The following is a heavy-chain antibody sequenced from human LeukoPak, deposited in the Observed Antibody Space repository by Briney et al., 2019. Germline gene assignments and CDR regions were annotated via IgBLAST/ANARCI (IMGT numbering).Heavy chain of an antibody. V-gene: IGHV1-18*01. J-gene: IGHJ5*02. CDR2: ISAYSGNT. Sequence: ASVKVSCKASGYTFTSYGISWVRQAPGQGLEWMGLISAYSGNTNYAQKLQGRVTMTTDTSTSTAYMELRSLRSDDTAVYYCARAKVGVPSRYCSGGSCSNWFDPWGQGTLVTVSS. D-gene: IGHD2-15*01. CDR1: GYTFTSYG. CDR3: ARAKVGVPSRYCSGGSCSNWFDP.